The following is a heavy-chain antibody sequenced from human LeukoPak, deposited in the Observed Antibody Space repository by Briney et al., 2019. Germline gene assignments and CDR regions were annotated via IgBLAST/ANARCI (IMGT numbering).Heavy chain of an antibody. CDR1: GGTFSSYA. J-gene: IGHJ4*02. Sequence: SVKVSCKASGGTFSSYAISWVRQAPGQGLEWMGRTIPIFGTANYAQKFQGRVTITTDESTSTAYMELSSLRSEDTAVYYCARVPLGGFGELLPNDYWGQGTLVTVSS. V-gene: IGHV1-69*05. D-gene: IGHD3-10*01. CDR2: TIPIFGTA. CDR3: ARVPLGGFGELLPNDY.